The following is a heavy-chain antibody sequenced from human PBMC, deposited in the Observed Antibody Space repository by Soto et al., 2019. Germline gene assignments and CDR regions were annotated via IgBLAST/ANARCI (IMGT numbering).Heavy chain of an antibody. Sequence: SGPTLVKPTQTLTLTCTFSGFSLSTSGVGVGWIRQPPGKALEWLALIDWHDDKYYSTSLKTRLTISKDTSKNQVFLTLTNMDPVDTATYYCARIQVGRYFDWQIQVGVFDIWGQGTMVTVSS. D-gene: IGHD3-9*01. J-gene: IGHJ3*02. CDR3: ARIQVGRYFDWQIQVGVFDI. V-gene: IGHV2-70*01. CDR1: GFSLSTSGVG. CDR2: IDWHDDK.